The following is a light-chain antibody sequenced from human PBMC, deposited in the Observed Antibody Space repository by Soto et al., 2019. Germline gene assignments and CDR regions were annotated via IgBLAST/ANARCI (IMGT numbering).Light chain of an antibody. CDR3: QQCKNWCSIT. J-gene: IGKJ5*01. Sequence: EIVMTQSPATLAVPPGERASLSCRASHSVGSNVILYQQKSGQAPRLLMFSASTRATGIPARFSGSGSGTDFTLTISRLEPEDFAGYYCQQCKNWCSITFGQGTRLEI. CDR2: SAS. CDR1: HSVGSN. V-gene: IGKV3-15*01.